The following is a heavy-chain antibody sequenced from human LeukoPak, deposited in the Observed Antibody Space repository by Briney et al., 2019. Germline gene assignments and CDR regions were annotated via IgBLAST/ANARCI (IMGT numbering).Heavy chain of an antibody. D-gene: IGHD6-19*01. CDR2: ISAYNGNT. CDR1: GYTFTSYG. J-gene: IGHJ5*02. V-gene: IGHV1-18*01. CDR3: ARDGLDQWLISWFDP. Sequence: ASVKVSCKASGYTFTSYGISWVRQAPGQGLEWMGWISAYNGNTNYAQKLQGRVTMTTDTSTSTAYMELRSLRSDDTAVYYCARDGLDQWLISWFDPWGQGTLVTVSS.